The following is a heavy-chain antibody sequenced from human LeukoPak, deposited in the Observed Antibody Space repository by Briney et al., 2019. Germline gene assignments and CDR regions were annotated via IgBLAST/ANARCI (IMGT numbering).Heavy chain of an antibody. CDR3: AKDDRIKSIAVAGFYYYYGMDV. D-gene: IGHD6-19*01. Sequence: HSGGSLRLSCAASGFTFSSYGMHWVRQAPGKGLEWVAVISYDGSNKYYADSVKGRFTISRDNSKNTLYLQMNSLRAEDTAVYYCAKDDRIKSIAVAGFYYYYGMDVWGQGTTVTVSS. J-gene: IGHJ6*02. V-gene: IGHV3-30*18. CDR1: GFTFSSYG. CDR2: ISYDGSNK.